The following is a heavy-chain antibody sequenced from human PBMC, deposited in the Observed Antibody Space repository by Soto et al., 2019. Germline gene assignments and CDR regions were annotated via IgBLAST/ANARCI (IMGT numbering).Heavy chain of an antibody. D-gene: IGHD5-12*01. CDR3: ARDPEKYSGSDLGIDY. CDR2: ISSSGKTI. CDR1: GFTFTNYE. Sequence: EVQLVESGGGLVRPGGSLRLSCAASGFTFTNYEMNWVRQAPGKGLEWISYISSSGKTISYADSVKGRFTISRDNAKNSLYRQMNSLRAEDTAVYYCARDPEKYSGSDLGIDYWGQGTLVTVSS. V-gene: IGHV3-48*03. J-gene: IGHJ4*02.